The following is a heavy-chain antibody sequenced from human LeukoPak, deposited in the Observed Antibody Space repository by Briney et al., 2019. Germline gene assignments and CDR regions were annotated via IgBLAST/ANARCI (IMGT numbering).Heavy chain of an antibody. CDR1: GFTFSNYA. V-gene: IGHV3-30-3*01. Sequence: GGSLRLSCAASGFTFSNYAMHWVRRAPGKGLEWVAVISCDGSNKYYADSVKGRFTISRDNSKNTLYLQMDSLRAEDTAVYYCARDGRPDYYGAGSYYIGWGQGTLVTVSS. D-gene: IGHD3-10*01. CDR3: ARDGRPDYYGAGSYYIG. CDR2: ISCDGSNK. J-gene: IGHJ4*02.